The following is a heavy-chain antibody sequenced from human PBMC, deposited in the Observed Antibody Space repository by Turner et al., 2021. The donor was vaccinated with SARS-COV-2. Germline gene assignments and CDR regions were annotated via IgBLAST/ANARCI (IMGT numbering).Heavy chain of an antibody. D-gene: IGHD2-15*01. CDR3: TTGRMDTIRCGVDY. V-gene: IGHV3-15*01. CDR1: PFPFASAW. J-gene: IGHJ4*02. Sequence: EVPLLQSRCRRLTPRESLRLSCPASPFPFASAWMSWVREATGKGLEWLGRTKRKTDGGCRDYDEPGKGRFIISREDSKRTLYLQRHNLKTEDKAVYYCTTGRMDTIRCGVDYWGRGAQVTVSS. CDR2: TKRKTDGGCR.